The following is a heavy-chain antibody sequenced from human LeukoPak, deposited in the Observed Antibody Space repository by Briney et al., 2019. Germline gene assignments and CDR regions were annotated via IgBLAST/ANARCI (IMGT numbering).Heavy chain of an antibody. D-gene: IGHD7-27*01. Sequence: SETLSLTCTVSGGSFSSDYWSWIRQSPGKGLEWIGYIYYSGTTSYNPSPKSRVTISLDTSKNQFSLKLSSVTAADTAVYYCARGANWGSPDYWGQGTLVTVSS. CDR2: IYYSGTT. V-gene: IGHV4-59*01. CDR1: GGSFSSDY. CDR3: ARGANWGSPDY. J-gene: IGHJ4*02.